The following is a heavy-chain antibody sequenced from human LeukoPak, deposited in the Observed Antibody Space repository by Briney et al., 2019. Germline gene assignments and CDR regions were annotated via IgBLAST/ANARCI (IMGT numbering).Heavy chain of an antibody. J-gene: IGHJ4*02. CDR2: IKQDGSEK. Sequence: GGSLRLSCVGSGFTFGDYAMSWVRQAPGKGLEWVANIKQDGSEKYSVDSVKGRFTISRDNAKNSLYLQMNSLRAEDTAVYYCASSYYGSGSFYYFDYWGQGTLVTVSS. V-gene: IGHV3-7*01. CDR1: GFTFGDYA. D-gene: IGHD3-10*01. CDR3: ASSYYGSGSFYYFDY.